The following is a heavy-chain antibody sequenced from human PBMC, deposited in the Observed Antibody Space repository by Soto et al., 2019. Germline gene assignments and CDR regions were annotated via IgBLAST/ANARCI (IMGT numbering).Heavy chain of an antibody. J-gene: IGHJ4*02. V-gene: IGHV1-69*06. D-gene: IGHD3-22*01. CDR1: GGTFSSYA. Sequence: QVQLVQSGAEVKKPGSSVKVSCKASGGTFSSYAISWVRQAPGQGLEWMGGIIPIFGTANYAQKFQGRVTITADKSPSTAYMELSSLRSEDTAVYYCARGVRYYDSSGYSVDYWGQGTLVTVSS. CDR2: IIPIFGTA. CDR3: ARGVRYYDSSGYSVDY.